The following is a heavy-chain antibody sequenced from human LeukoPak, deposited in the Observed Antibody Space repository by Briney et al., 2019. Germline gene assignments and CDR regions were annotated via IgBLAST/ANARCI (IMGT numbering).Heavy chain of an antibody. CDR2: FDPEDGET. V-gene: IGHV1-24*01. CDR3: ATDSSSSSANYYFDL. D-gene: IGHD6-13*01. Sequence: GASVKVSCKVSGYTLTEFAMHWVRQAPGKGLEWMGGFDPEDGETIYAQKFQGRVTMTEDTSTDTAYMELSSLRSEDTAVYYCATDSSSSSANYYFDLWGRGTLVTVSS. J-gene: IGHJ2*01. CDR1: GYTLTEFA.